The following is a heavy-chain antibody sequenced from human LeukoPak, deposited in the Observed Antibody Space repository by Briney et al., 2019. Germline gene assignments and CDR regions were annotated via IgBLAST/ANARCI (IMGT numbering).Heavy chain of an antibody. CDR1: GGSISSYY. V-gene: IGHV4-59*01. CDR3: ARNYHVGIQLHGSSSSDY. D-gene: IGHD5-18*01. J-gene: IGHJ4*02. CDR2: IYYSGST. Sequence: SETLSLTCTVSGGSISSYYWSWIRQPPGKGLEWIGDIYYSGSTYYNPSLKSRVTISVDKSKNQFSLKLNSVTAADTAVYYCARNYHVGIQLHGSSSSDYWGQGTLVTVSS.